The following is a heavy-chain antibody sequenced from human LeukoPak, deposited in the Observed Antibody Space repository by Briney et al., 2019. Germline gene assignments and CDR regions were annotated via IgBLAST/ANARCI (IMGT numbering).Heavy chain of an antibody. D-gene: IGHD6-19*01. CDR1: GFTFNNYV. CDR2: IRDDGNNE. V-gene: IGHV3-30*02. CDR3: ARDRRYNTGWYNWFDP. J-gene: IGHJ5*02. Sequence: GGSLRLSCAASGFTFNNYVMHWVRRAPGKGLEWVASIRDDGNNEFYADSVKGRFNISRDNSKNTLYLQMFSLRDEDTAIHHCARDRRYNTGWYNWFDPWGQGTPVTVSS.